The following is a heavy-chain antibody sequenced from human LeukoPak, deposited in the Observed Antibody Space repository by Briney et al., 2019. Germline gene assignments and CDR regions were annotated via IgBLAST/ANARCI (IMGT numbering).Heavy chain of an antibody. CDR2: IIPIFGTA. V-gene: IGHV1-69*05. D-gene: IGHD2-2*01. CDR1: GGTFSSYA. CDR3: ASRYCSSTSCKPRGAFDI. J-gene: IGHJ3*02. Sequence: SVKVSCKASGGTFSSYAICWVRQAPGQGLEWMGGIIPIFGTANYAQKFQGRVTITTDESTSTAYMELSSLRSEDTAVYYCASRYCSSTSCKPRGAFDIWGQGTMVTVSS.